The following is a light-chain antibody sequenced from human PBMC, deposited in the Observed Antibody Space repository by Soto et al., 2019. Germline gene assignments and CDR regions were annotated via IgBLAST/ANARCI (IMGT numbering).Light chain of an antibody. J-gene: IGLJ2*01. CDR3: AAWDDSLYRPV. CDR1: YSNIGINP. CDR2: RNN. V-gene: IGLV1-44*01. Sequence: QSVLTQPPSASGTPGQRVAISCSGSYSNIGINPVNWYQQVPGTAPKLLLYRNNERPSGVPDRFSGSKSGTSASLAISGLRFKYEAEYYCAAWDDSLYRPVFGGGTKLTVL.